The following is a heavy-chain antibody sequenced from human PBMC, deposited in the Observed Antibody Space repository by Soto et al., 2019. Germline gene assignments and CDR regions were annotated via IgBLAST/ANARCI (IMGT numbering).Heavy chain of an antibody. CDR3: ARRPTTVTNYFDY. J-gene: IGHJ4*02. D-gene: IGHD4-4*01. CDR1: GSTLSKSA. Sequence: GAAVKLCSEGSGSTLSKSAIRWGRPAPGQGLEWMGGIIPIFGTANYAQKFQGRVTITADESTSTAYMELSSLRSEDTAVYYCARRPTTVTNYFDYSGQGTLVTVSS. V-gene: IGHV1-69*13. CDR2: IIPIFGTA.